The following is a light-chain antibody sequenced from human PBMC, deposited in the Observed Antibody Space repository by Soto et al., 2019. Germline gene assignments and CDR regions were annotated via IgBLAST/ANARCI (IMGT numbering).Light chain of an antibody. CDR2: GAS. CDR3: KQHNNWGPWT. J-gene: IGKJ1*01. CDR1: QSVSSN. V-gene: IGKV3-15*01. Sequence: EIVMTPSPATLSVSPGERATLSCRASQSVSSNLAWYQQKPGQAPRLLMYGASTRATGIADRFSGSGSGTDFTITISSQQAEDFAVYSCKQHNNWGPWTFGQGNKVEIK.